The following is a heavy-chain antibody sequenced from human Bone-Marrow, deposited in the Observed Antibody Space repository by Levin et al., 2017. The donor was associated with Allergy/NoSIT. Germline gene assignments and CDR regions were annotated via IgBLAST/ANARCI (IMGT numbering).Heavy chain of an antibody. CDR2: IYGGGTAT. Sequence: GEPLKISCVVSGFRFGDYYMSWIRQAPGGRLEWISYIYGGGTATYYADSVKGRFTISKDIDKSSLFLQMNSLRADDTAMYFCARSRAGRFSGNFHGVVDHWGQGSLVTVSS. D-gene: IGHD1-1*01. J-gene: IGHJ5*02. CDR1: GFRFGDYY. CDR3: ARSRAGRFSGNFHGVVDH. V-gene: IGHV3-11*01.